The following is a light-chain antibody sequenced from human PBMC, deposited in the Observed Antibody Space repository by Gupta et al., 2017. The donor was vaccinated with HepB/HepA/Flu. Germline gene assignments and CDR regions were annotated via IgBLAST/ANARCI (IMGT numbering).Light chain of an antibody. CDR2: RDT. CDR3: SAWDGSRNDWM. J-gene: IGLJ3*02. V-gene: IGLV10-54*01. Sequence: AELSQPPSPFTGCTPTATLTCTGDNNNIGEQGAAWLQQHQGQPPELLSYRDTDRPSGISERFSASKSGNTASLTITRLQTEDEADYYCSAWDGSRNDWMFGAGTKLTVL. CDR1: NNNIGEQG.